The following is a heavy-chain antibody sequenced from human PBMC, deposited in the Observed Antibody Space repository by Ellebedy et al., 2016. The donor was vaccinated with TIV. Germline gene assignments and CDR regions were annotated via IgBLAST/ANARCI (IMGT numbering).Heavy chain of an antibody. CDR3: ASARGFSYFDF. J-gene: IGHJ4*02. CDR2: INVGNANT. V-gene: IGHV1-3*01. CDR1: GFTFVSYA. Sequence: AASVKVSCKASGFTFVSYAIQWVRQAPGQRLEWLGWINVGNANTRYSQKFQGRVTITRDTSASTAYMELTSLTSEDTAIYYCASARGFSYFDFWGQGTLVTVSS.